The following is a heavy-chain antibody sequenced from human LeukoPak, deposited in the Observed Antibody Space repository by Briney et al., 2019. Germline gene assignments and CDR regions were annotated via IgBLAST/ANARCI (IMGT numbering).Heavy chain of an antibody. J-gene: IGHJ5*02. Sequence: GESLKISCKGSGYSFTSYWIGWVRQMPGKGLEWMGIIYPGDSDTRYSPSFQGQVTISADKSISTAYLQWSSLKASDTAMYYCARHLGDPEWLLFLLPNWFDPWGQGTLVTVS. CDR3: ARHLGDPEWLLFLLPNWFDP. V-gene: IGHV5-51*01. CDR1: GYSFTSYW. CDR2: IYPGDSDT. D-gene: IGHD3-3*01.